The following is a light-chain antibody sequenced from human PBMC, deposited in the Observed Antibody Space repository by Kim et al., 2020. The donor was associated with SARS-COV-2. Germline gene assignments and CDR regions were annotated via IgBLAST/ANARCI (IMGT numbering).Light chain of an antibody. J-gene: IGKJ1*01. CDR3: QQYRTYPRT. Sequence: AAVGDRVIINCRASQTISDRLAWYQQTPGKGPKLLIYKAWSLESGVPSRFSGGGSGTEFTLTIDSLQPDDFATYYCQQYRTYPRTFGQGTKVDIK. CDR2: KAW. CDR1: QTISDR. V-gene: IGKV1-5*03.